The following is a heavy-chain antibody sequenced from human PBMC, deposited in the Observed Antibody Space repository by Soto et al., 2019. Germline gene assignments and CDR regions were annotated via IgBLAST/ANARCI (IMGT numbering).Heavy chain of an antibody. CDR1: GGSISSGGHY. CDR2: IYYSGST. J-gene: IGHJ4*02. Sequence: SETLSLTCTVSGGSISSGGHYWSWIRQHQGKGLEWIGYIYYSGSTYYNPSLQSRVTISVDTSKNQFSLKLSSVTAADTAVYYCARGYSSSWYSPDNSGWGVIFDYWGQGTLVTVSS. D-gene: IGHD6-13*01. V-gene: IGHV4-31*03. CDR3: ARGYSSSWYSPDNSGWGVIFDY.